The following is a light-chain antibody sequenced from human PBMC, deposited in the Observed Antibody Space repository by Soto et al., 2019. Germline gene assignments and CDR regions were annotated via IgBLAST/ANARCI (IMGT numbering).Light chain of an antibody. Sequence: DIQLTQSPSFLSASVEDRITISCRTSYGISSSLAWYQQEPGKPPKLLIYDSSTLQIGVPSRFTGSGSGREFTLTISGLQFGDFATYFCQQFSHYPYTFGQGTKLEI. CDR1: YGISSS. V-gene: IGKV1-9*01. CDR3: QQFSHYPYT. J-gene: IGKJ2*01. CDR2: DSS.